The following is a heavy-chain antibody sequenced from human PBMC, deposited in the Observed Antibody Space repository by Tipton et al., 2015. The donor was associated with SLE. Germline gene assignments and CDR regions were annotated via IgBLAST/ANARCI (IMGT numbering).Heavy chain of an antibody. J-gene: IGHJ4*02. CDR3: ARGGWSFGY. V-gene: IGHV4-59*07. D-gene: IGHD2-15*01. CDR1: GGSISNFY. Sequence: TLSLTCTVSGGSISNFYWRWIRQPPGKGLEWIGYSHSSGTTNYNASLKTRLTISVDTSKNQFSLKLNSMTAADTAVYYCARGGWSFGYWGQGTRVTVSS. CDR2: SHSSGTT.